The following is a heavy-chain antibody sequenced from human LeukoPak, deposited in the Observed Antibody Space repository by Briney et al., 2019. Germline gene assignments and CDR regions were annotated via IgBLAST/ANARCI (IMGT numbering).Heavy chain of an antibody. CDR3: AQRAQLPKRHFDY. V-gene: IGHV3-23*01. Sequence: QTGGSLRLSCAASGFTFSNAWMNWVRQAPGKGLEWVSTITDSGGAAYHADSVKGRFTISRDNSKNTLYLQMNSLRAEDTAVYYCAQRAQLPKRHFDYWGQGTLVTVSS. CDR2: ITDSGGAA. CDR1: GFTFSNAW. D-gene: IGHD2-2*01. J-gene: IGHJ4*02.